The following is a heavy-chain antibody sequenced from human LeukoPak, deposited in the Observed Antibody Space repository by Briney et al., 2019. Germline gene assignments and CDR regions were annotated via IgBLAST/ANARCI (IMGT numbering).Heavy chain of an antibody. D-gene: IGHD1-26*01. CDR2: ISHSSTPI. V-gene: IGHV3-48*01. Sequence: PGGSLRLSCAASGFTFSSYSMKWVRQAPGKGLEWVSYISHSSTPIYYSDSVKGRFTISRDDAKNSLYLQINSLRAEDTAVYYCAREGFSGSQNWFDPWGQGTLVTVSS. CDR3: AREGFSGSQNWFDP. J-gene: IGHJ5*02. CDR1: GFTFSSYS.